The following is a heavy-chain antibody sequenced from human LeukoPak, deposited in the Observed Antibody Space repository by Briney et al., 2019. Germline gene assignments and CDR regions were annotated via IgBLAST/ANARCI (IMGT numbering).Heavy chain of an antibody. CDR3: ARGRITMDYFDY. J-gene: IGHJ4*02. Sequence: ASVKVSCKASGYTFSNYYIHWVRQAPGQGLEWMGIIGGITNYAQKLQGRVTMTTDTSTSTAYMELRSLRSDDTAVYYCARGRITMDYFDYWGQGTLVTVSS. V-gene: IGHV1-46*01. CDR1: GYTFSNYY. D-gene: IGHD3-10*01. CDR2: IGGIT.